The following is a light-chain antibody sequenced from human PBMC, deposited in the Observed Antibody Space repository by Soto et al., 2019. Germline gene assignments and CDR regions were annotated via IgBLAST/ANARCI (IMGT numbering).Light chain of an antibody. J-gene: IGKJ4*01. V-gene: IGKV2-28*01. CDR3: RQALQTPFT. CDR2: LGS. CDR1: QSLLHSNGYNY. Sequence: DIVMTQSPLSLPVTPGEPASISCRSSQSLLHSNGYNYLDWYLEKPGQSPQLLIYLGSNRASGVPDRVSGSGSGTDFTLKISRVEAEDVGVYYCRQALQTPFTFGGGTMVEIK.